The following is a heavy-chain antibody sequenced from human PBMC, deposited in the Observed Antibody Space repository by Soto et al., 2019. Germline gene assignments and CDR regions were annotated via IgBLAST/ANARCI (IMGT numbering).Heavy chain of an antibody. CDR3: ASAVDYYGSPRYYYDRAFDS. CDR1: GFTVNSNY. CDR2: IYSGGNT. J-gene: IGHJ3*02. Sequence: GGSLRLSCAASGFTVNSNYMSWVRQAPGKGLEWVSVIYSGGNTYYADSVKGRFTISRDNSKTMVYLQMNSLRVEDTVVYYCASAVDYYGSPRYYYDRAFDSWGQGTMVTVSS. D-gene: IGHD3-22*01. V-gene: IGHV3-53*01.